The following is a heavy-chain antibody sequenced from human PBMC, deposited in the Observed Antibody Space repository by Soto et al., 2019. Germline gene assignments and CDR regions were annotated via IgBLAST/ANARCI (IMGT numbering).Heavy chain of an antibody. J-gene: IGHJ4*02. Sequence: QVQLQESGPGLVKPSRTLSLTCTVSGGSISSGDYYWSWIRQPPGKGLEWIGYIYYSGSTYYNPSLKIRVTISVDTSKNQCSLKLSSVTAADTAVYYCARGGRGSYGYNYWGQGTLVTFSS. V-gene: IGHV4-30-4*01. CDR2: IYYSGST. CDR1: GGSISSGDYY. D-gene: IGHD5-18*01. CDR3: ARGGRGSYGYNY.